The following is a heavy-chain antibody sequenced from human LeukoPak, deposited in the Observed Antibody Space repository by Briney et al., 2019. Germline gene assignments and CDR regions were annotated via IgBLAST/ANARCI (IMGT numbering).Heavy chain of an antibody. CDR1: GFTFSSYA. D-gene: IGHD6-13*01. Sequence: PGGSLRLSCAASGFTFSSYAMHWVRQAPGKGLEWVAFIRYDGSNKYYADSVKGRFTISRDNSKDTLYLQMNILRPEDTALYYCASGPYSSSYFASWGQGTMVTVSS. J-gene: IGHJ4*02. CDR2: IRYDGSNK. V-gene: IGHV3-30*02. CDR3: ASGPYSSSYFAS.